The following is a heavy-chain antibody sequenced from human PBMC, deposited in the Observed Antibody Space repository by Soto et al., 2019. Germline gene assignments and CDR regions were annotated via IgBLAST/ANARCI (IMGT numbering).Heavy chain of an antibody. V-gene: IGHV1-69*12. D-gene: IGHD1-26*01. J-gene: IGHJ4*02. CDR3: ARDGGAATFDY. CDR1: GGTFSSYA. Sequence: QVQMVQSGAEVKKPGSSVKVSCKAFGGTFSSYAINWIRQAPGQGLEWMGGIIPIFGTTTYAQRFQARVTITADEPTSTAYMELSSLRSEDTALYYCARDGGAATFDYWGQGTLVTVSS. CDR2: IIPIFGTT.